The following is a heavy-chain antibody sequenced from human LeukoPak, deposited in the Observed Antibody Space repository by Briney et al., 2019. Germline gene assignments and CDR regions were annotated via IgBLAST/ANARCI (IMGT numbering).Heavy chain of an antibody. CDR2: IYSGGST. CDR1: VFTVSSNY. V-gene: IGHV3-53*01. Sequence: PGGSLRLSCAASVFTVSSNYRSWVRQAPGKGLEGVSVIYSGGSTYYADCVKSRFTISTENSKNTLYLHMNSLRAEDTAVYYCARVISGWTNYFDYWGQGTLVTVSS. CDR3: ARVISGWTNYFDY. D-gene: IGHD6-19*01. J-gene: IGHJ4*02.